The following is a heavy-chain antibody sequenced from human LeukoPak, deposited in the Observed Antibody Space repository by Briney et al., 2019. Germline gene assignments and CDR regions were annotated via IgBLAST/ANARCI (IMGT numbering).Heavy chain of an antibody. V-gene: IGHV4-39*01. CDR1: GGSISSSSYY. CDR3: ARSRGWYFDY. Sequence: SETLSLTCTVSGGSISSSSYYWGWIRQPPGKGLEWIGSIYYSGSTYYNPSLKSRVTISVDTSKNQFSLKLSSVTAADTAVYYCARSRGWYFDYWGQGTLVTVSS. D-gene: IGHD6-19*01. CDR2: IYYSGST. J-gene: IGHJ4*02.